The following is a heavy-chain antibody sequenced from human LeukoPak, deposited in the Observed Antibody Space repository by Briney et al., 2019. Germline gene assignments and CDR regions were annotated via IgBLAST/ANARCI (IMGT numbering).Heavy chain of an antibody. CDR3: AREIRFLEWPPPAAFDI. D-gene: IGHD3-3*01. J-gene: IGHJ3*02. CDR1: DGSISSRSYF. CDR2: IFYSGST. Sequence: SETLSLTCTVSDGSISSRSYFWGWIRQPPGKGLEWIGSIFYSGSTYSNPSLRSRVTISVDTSKNQFSLRLSSVTAADTAIYYCAREIRFLEWPPPAAFDIWGQGTMVTVSS. V-gene: IGHV4-39*07.